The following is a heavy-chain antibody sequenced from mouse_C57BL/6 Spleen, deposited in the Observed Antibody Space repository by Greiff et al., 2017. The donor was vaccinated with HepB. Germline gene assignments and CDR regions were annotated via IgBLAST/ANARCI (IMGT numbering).Heavy chain of an antibody. J-gene: IGHJ3*01. CDR1: GYTFTSYW. CDR2: IHPNSGST. CDR3: ARSGDYDEAGRFAD. V-gene: IGHV1-64*01. Sequence: QVQLQQPGAELVKPGASVKLSCKASGYTFTSYWMHWVKQRPGQGLEWIGMIHPNSGSTNYNEKFKSKATLTVDKSSSTAYMQLSSLTSEDSAVYYCARSGDYDEAGRFADWGQGTLVTVSA. D-gene: IGHD2-4*01.